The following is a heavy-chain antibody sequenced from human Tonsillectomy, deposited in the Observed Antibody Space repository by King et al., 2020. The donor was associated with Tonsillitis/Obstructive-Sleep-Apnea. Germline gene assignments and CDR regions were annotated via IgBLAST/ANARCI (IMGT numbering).Heavy chain of an antibody. CDR1: GGSFSGYY. CDR3: ARGGRYCSSPSCYAEYYYSYYMDV. Sequence: VQLQQWGAGLLRPSETLSLTCAVYGGSFSGYYWSWIRQPPGKGLEWIGEINQSGRTNSSPSLKSRVTISIDTSKNQFSRKLSSVTAADTAVYYCARGGRYCSSPSCYAEYYYSYYMDVWGKGTTVTVSS. J-gene: IGHJ6*03. V-gene: IGHV4-34*01. D-gene: IGHD2-2*01. CDR2: INQSGRT.